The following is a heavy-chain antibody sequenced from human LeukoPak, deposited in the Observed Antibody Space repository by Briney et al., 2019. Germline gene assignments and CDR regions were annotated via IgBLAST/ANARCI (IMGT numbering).Heavy chain of an antibody. Sequence: GGSLRLSCAASGFTFSSYAMGWVRQAPGKGLEWVSAITASGGNTYYADSVKGRFTTSRDNSRNTLYLQVNSLRAEDTAVYYCAKPSVVVVAATGYYFDYWGQGTLVTVSS. J-gene: IGHJ4*02. CDR3: AKPSVVVVAATGYYFDY. D-gene: IGHD2-15*01. CDR2: ITASGGNT. CDR1: GFTFSSYA. V-gene: IGHV3-23*01.